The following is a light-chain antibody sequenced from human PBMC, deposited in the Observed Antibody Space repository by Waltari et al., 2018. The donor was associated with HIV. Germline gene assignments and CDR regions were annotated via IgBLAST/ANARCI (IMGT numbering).Light chain of an antibody. V-gene: IGLV2-14*03. Sequence: QSALTQPASVSGSPGQSITISCTGTSSDVGGYYSVSCYQLHPGKAPKLMIYAVSNRPSGVSNRFSGSKSDKTASLTISGLQAEDEADYYCSSYTSTSTVYVFGTGTEVTVL. CDR1: SSDVGGYYS. J-gene: IGLJ1*01. CDR2: AVS. CDR3: SSYTSTSTVYV.